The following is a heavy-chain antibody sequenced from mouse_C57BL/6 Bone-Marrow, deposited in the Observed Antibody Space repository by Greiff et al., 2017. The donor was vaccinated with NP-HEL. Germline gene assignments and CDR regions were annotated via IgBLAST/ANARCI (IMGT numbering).Heavy chain of an antibody. CDR3: ARVRGLVFDY. CDR1: GYTFTSYW. CDR2: IDPYSGGT. D-gene: IGHD2-4*01. J-gene: IGHJ2*01. Sequence: VQLQQPGAELVKPGASVKLSCKASGYTFTSYWMPWVKQRPGRGLEWIGRIDPYSGGTKYNETFKSKATLPVDKPSSTAYMGLSSVTSEDSAVYYCARVRGLVFDYWGQGTTLTVSS. V-gene: IGHV1-72*01.